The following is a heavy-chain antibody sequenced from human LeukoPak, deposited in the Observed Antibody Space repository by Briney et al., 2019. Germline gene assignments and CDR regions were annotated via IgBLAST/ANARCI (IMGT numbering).Heavy chain of an antibody. V-gene: IGHV1-2*02. CDR2: INSNSGDT. CDR3: AREPHYDLLTGYALGYLDL. CDR1: GYTFTGYY. D-gene: IGHD3-9*01. J-gene: IGHJ2*01. Sequence: ASVKVSCKASGYTFTGYYMHWVRQAPGQGLEWMGWINSNSGDTNYAQKFQGRVTMTRDTSISTAYMELSRLRSDDTAVYYCAREPHYDLLTGYALGYLDLWGGGTLLTVSS.